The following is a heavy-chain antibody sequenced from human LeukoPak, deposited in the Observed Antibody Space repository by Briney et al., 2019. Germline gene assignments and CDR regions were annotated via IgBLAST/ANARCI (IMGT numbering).Heavy chain of an antibody. Sequence: SVKVSCKASGGTFSSYAISWVRQAPGQGLEWMGGIIPIFGSANYAQKFQGRVTITADESTSTAYMELSRLRSDDTAVYYCARARYCSSTSCPERGYYYYYMDVWGKGTTVTVSS. CDR2: IIPIFGSA. CDR1: GGTFSSYA. V-gene: IGHV1-69*13. J-gene: IGHJ6*03. D-gene: IGHD2-2*01. CDR3: ARARYCSSTSCPERGYYYYYMDV.